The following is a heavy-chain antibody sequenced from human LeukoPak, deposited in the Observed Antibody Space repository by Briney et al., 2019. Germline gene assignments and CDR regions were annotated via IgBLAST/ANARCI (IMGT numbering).Heavy chain of an antibody. CDR2: ISAYNGNT. CDR1: GYTFTIYG. CDR3: ARDNTVTRLDY. Sequence: ASVKVSCKASGYTFTIYGTSWVRQAPGQGGEGMGWISAYNGNTNYAQKLQGRVTMTTDPSTSTAYMELRSLRSDDTAVYYCARDNTVTRLDYWGQGTLVTVSS. D-gene: IGHD4-17*01. J-gene: IGHJ4*02. V-gene: IGHV1-18*01.